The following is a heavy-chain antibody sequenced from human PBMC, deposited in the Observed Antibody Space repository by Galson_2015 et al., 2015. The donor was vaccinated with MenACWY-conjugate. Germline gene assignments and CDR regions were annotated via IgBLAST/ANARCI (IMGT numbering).Heavy chain of an antibody. CDR3: TTDFRVGRGDYGN. D-gene: IGHD4-17*01. CDR2: IKRKSDGGTT. Sequence: SLRLSCAASGFTFNNAWMNWVRQAPGKGLEWVGRIKRKSDGGTTDYTASVKGRFTVSRDDSKDMLYLQMSSLETEDTAVYYCTTDFRVGRGDYGNWGQGTLVTVSS. J-gene: IGHJ4*02. V-gene: IGHV3-15*07. CDR1: GFTFNNAW.